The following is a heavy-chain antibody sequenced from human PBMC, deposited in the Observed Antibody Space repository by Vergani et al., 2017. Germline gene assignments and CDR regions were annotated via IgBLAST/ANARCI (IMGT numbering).Heavy chain of an antibody. J-gene: IGHJ6*03. CDR2: IYYSGST. CDR1: GGSISSGGYY. D-gene: IGHD3-3*01. CDR3: ASLCWSGYYTGRYMDV. V-gene: IGHV4-31*03. Sequence: QVQLQESGPGLVKPSQTLSLTCTVSGGSISSGGYYWSWIRQHPGKGLEWIGYIYYSGSTYYNPSLKSRVTISVATSKNQFSLKLSSVTAADTAVYYCASLCWSGYYTGRYMDVWGKGTTVTVSS.